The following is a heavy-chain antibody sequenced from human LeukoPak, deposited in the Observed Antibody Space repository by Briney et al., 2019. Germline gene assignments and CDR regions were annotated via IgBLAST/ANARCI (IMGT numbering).Heavy chain of an antibody. J-gene: IGHJ4*02. V-gene: IGHV4-61*03. CDR1: GGSISSSSYY. Sequence: SETLSLTCTVSGGSISSSSYYWSWIRQPPGKGLEWIGYIYYSGSTNYNPSLKSRVTISVDTSKNHFSLKLSSVTAADTAVYYCARGYSSSSEPFDYWGQGTLVTVSS. D-gene: IGHD6-6*01. CDR2: IYYSGST. CDR3: ARGYSSSSEPFDY.